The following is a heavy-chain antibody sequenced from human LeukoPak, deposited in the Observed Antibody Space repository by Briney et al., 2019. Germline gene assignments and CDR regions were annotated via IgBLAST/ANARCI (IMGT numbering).Heavy chain of an antibody. Sequence: ASVKVSCKVSGYTLTELSMHWVRQAPGKGLEWMGGFDPEDGETIYAQKFQGRVTMTTDTSASTAYMELRSLRSDDTAVYYCARANSSSWYFVDWFDPWGQGTLVTVSS. CDR3: ARANSSSWYFVDWFDP. V-gene: IGHV1-24*01. CDR1: GYTLTELS. D-gene: IGHD6-13*01. J-gene: IGHJ5*02. CDR2: FDPEDGET.